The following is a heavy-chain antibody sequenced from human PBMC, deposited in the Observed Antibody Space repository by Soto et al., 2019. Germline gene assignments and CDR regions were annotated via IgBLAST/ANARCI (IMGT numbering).Heavy chain of an antibody. CDR2: INTGNGNT. V-gene: IGHV1-3*04. D-gene: IGHD2-8*01. CDR1: GYTFTNYA. Sequence: QVQLVQSGAEVKKPGASVKVSCKTSGYTFTNYAMHWVRQAPGQRLEWMGWINTGNGNTKYSQNFQGRVTITGDTSASTAYMELSSLRSEDTGVYFCARANGAFDIWGQGTMVTVSS. J-gene: IGHJ3*02. CDR3: ARANGAFDI.